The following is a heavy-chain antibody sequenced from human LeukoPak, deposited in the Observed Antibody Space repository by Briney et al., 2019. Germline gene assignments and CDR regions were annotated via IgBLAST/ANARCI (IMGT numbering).Heavy chain of an antibody. Sequence: GGSLRLSCAASGFTFSSYAMSWVRQAPGKGLEWVANIKQDGSEKYYVDSVKGRFTISRDNAKNSLYLQMNSLRAEDTAVYYCTRDNPRSYYYYMDVWGEGTTVTVSS. CDR3: TRDNPRSYYYYMDV. CDR1: GFTFSSYA. V-gene: IGHV3-7*01. D-gene: IGHD1-14*01. J-gene: IGHJ6*03. CDR2: IKQDGSEK.